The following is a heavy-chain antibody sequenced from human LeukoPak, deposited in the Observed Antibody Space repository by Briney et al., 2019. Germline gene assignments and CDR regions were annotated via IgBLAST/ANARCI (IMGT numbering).Heavy chain of an antibody. CDR1: GFTFSSYA. CDR2: ISGSGGST. Sequence: GGSLRLSCAASGFTFSSYAMSWVRQAPGKGLEWVSAISGSGGSTYYADSVKGRFTISRDNAKNSLYLQMNSLRAEDTALYYCARVKAVAGTAFDYWGQGTLVTVSS. D-gene: IGHD6-19*01. CDR3: ARVKAVAGTAFDY. V-gene: IGHV3-23*01. J-gene: IGHJ4*02.